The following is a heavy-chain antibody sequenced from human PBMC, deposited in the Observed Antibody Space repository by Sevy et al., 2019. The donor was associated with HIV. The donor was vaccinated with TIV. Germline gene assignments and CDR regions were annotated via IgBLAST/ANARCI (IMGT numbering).Heavy chain of an antibody. V-gene: IGHV3-33*01. CDR1: GFTFSDYG. D-gene: IGHD3-10*01. J-gene: IGHJ4*02. Sequence: GGSLRLSCAASGFTFSDYGMHWVRQTPGKGLEWVAVIWYDGSTKYYADSVKGRFTISRDNSKNTLNLQMNSLRAEDTAVYYCARDKLLPVMVSMVRGALSYYFDYWGQGTLVTVSS. CDR2: IWYDGSTK. CDR3: ARDKLLPVMVSMVRGALSYYFDY.